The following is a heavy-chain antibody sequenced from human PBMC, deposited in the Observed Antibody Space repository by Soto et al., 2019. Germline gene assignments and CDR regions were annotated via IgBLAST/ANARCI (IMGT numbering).Heavy chain of an antibody. V-gene: IGHV4-39*01. CDR1: GGSIGSSGGY. CDR2: IYYSGST. D-gene: IGHD3-3*01. J-gene: IGHJ6*02. Sequence: SETLCLTCSVSGGSIGSSGGYWGWIRQPPGKGLEWIGSIYYSGSTYYNPSLKSRVTISVDTSKNQFSLKLSSVTAADTAVYYCARPLLGWAETAADYYYGTDVWGQGTTVTVSS. CDR3: ARPLLGWAETAADYYYGTDV.